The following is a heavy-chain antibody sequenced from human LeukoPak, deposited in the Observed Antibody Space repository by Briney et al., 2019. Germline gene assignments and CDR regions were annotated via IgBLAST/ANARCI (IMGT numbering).Heavy chain of an antibody. J-gene: IGHJ4*02. Sequence: PGGSLRLSCAASGFTFSNAWMSWVRQAPGKGLEWVGRIKSKTDGGTTDYAAPVKGRFTISRDDSKNTLYLQMNSLKTEDTAVYYCTTDPQGGSYQYYFDYWGQGTLVTVSS. CDR2: IKSKTDGGTT. CDR3: TTDPQGGSYQYYFDY. CDR1: GFTFSNAW. D-gene: IGHD1-26*01. V-gene: IGHV3-15*01.